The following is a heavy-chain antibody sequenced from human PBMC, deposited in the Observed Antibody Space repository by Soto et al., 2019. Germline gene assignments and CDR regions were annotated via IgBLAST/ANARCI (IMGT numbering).Heavy chain of an antibody. CDR2: IKSKTDGGTT. CDR1: GFTFSNAW. J-gene: IGHJ6*02. CDR3: TTGNDSGYWFYYYGMDV. D-gene: IGHD5-12*01. V-gene: IGHV3-15*07. Sequence: PGGSLRLSCAASGFTFSNAWMNWVRQAPGKGLEWVGRIKSKTDGGTTDYAAPVKGRFTISRDDSKNTLYLQMNSLKTEDTAVYYCTTGNDSGYWFYYYGMDVWGQGTTVTDS.